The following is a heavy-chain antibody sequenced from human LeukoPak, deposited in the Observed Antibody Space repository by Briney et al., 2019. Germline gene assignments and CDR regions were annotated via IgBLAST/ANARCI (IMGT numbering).Heavy chain of an antibody. CDR3: AREVDTAMVAGSWFDP. Sequence: ASVKVSCKASGYTFTGYYMHWVRQAPGQGLEGMGWINPSSGGTNYAQKFQGRVTMTRDTSISTAYMELSRLRSDDTAVYYCAREVDTAMVAGSWFDPWGQGTLVTVSS. J-gene: IGHJ5*02. V-gene: IGHV1-2*02. CDR1: GYTFTGYY. CDR2: INPSSGGT. D-gene: IGHD5-18*01.